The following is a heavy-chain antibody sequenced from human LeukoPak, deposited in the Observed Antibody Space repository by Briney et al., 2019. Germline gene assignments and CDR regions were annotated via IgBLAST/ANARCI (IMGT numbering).Heavy chain of an antibody. CDR3: ARELGVGVIGDAFDM. Sequence: PGGSLRLSCAVSGLTFSSYWMHWVRQAPEKGLVWVSRINREGSSTSYADSVKGRFTISRDNAKNTLSLQMDSLGTEDTAVYYCARELGVGVIGDAFDMWGQGTMVTVSS. CDR1: GLTFSSYW. V-gene: IGHV3-74*01. J-gene: IGHJ3*02. CDR2: INREGSST. D-gene: IGHD3-22*01.